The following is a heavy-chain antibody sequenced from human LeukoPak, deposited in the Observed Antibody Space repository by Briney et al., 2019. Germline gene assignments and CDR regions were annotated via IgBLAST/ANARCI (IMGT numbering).Heavy chain of an antibody. J-gene: IGHJ5*02. CDR3: ARAPYYYDNSGYYYFDP. D-gene: IGHD3-22*01. CDR2: ISAYNGNT. V-gene: IGHV1-18*01. Sequence: ASVKVSCKASGYIFTSYGISWVRQAPGQGLEWMGWISAYNGNTNCAQKLQGRVTMTTDTSTSTAYMELRSLRSDDTAVYYCARAPYYYDNSGYYYFDPWGQGTLVTVSS. CDR1: GYIFTSYG.